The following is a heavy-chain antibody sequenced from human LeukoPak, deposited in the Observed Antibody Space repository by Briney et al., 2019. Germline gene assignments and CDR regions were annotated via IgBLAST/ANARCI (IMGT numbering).Heavy chain of an antibody. V-gene: IGHV3-48*03. CDR2: ISSSGSTI. CDR3: ARGAYCGGDCYYYYYYMDV. Sequence: GGSLRLSCAASGFTFSSYEMNWVRQAPGKGLEWVSYISSSGSTIYYADPVKGRFTISRDNAKNSLYLQMNSLRAEDTAVYYCARGAYCGGDCYYYYYYMDVWGKGTTVTISS. J-gene: IGHJ6*03. D-gene: IGHD2-21*02. CDR1: GFTFSSYE.